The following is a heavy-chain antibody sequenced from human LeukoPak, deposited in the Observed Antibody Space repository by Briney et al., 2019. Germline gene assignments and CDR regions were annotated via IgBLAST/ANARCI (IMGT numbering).Heavy chain of an antibody. CDR1: GYSFTSYW. D-gene: IGHD3-10*01. Sequence: GESLKISCKDSGYSFTSYWISWVRQMPGKGLEWMGRIDPSDSYTNYSPSFQGHVTISADKSISTAYLQWSSLKASDTAMYYCARQGTPASKLWFGELYNWFDPWGQGTLVTVSS. CDR3: ARQGTPASKLWFGELYNWFDP. V-gene: IGHV5-10-1*01. J-gene: IGHJ5*02. CDR2: IDPSDSYT.